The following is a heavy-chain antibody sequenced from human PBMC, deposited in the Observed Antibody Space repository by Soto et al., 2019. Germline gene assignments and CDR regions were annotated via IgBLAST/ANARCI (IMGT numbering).Heavy chain of an antibody. Sequence: PGGSLRLSCAASGFTFSSYGMHWVRQAPGKGLEWVAVISYDGSNKYYADSVKGRFTISRDNSKNTLYLQMNSLRAEDTAVYYCAKGILGVFDPLDYWGQGTLVTVSS. V-gene: IGHV3-30*18. J-gene: IGHJ4*02. CDR2: ISYDGSNK. CDR1: GFTFSSYG. D-gene: IGHD3-16*01. CDR3: AKGILGVFDPLDY.